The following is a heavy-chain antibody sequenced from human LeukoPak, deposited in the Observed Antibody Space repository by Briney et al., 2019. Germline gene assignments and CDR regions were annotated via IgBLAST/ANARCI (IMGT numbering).Heavy chain of an antibody. D-gene: IGHD3-22*01. V-gene: IGHV4-31*03. CDR2: IYYSGST. CDR1: GGSISSGGYY. Sequence: TLSLTCTVSGGSISSGGYYWSWIRQHPGKGLEWIGYIYYSGSTYYNPSLKSRVTISVDTSKNQFSLKLGSVTAADTAVYYCARLWSYYDSSGYYYEAYWYFDLWGRGTLVTVSS. CDR3: ARLWSYYDSSGYYYEAYWYFDL. J-gene: IGHJ2*01.